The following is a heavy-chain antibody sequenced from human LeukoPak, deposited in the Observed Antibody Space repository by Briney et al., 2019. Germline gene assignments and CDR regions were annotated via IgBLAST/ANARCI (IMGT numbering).Heavy chain of an antibody. Sequence: SETLSLTCTASGCSISSYYWSWIRQPPGKGLEWIGYIYYSGSINYNPSLKSRVTISVATSKSQFSLKLSSVTAADTAVYYCARAMASPTRWFDPWGQGTLVTVSS. CDR1: GCSISSYY. D-gene: IGHD5-24*01. J-gene: IGHJ5*02. CDR3: ARAMASPTRWFDP. V-gene: IGHV4-59*01. CDR2: IYYSGSI.